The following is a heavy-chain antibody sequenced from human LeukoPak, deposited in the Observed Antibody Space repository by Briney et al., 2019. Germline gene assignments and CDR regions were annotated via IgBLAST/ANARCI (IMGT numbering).Heavy chain of an antibody. CDR1: GFTFSSYW. D-gene: IGHD6-19*01. Sequence: GGSLRLSCAASGFTFSSYWMSWVRQAPGKGLEWVANIKQDGSEKYYVDSVKGRFTISRDNAKSSLYLQMNSLRAEDTAVYYRARVGPDSSGWALNYYYYYYMDVWGKGTTVTISS. CDR2: IKQDGSEK. CDR3: ARVGPDSSGWALNYYYYYYMDV. V-gene: IGHV3-7*01. J-gene: IGHJ6*03.